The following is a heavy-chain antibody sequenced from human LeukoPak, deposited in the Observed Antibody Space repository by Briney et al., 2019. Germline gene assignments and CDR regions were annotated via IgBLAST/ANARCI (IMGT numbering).Heavy chain of an antibody. V-gene: IGHV3-23*01. CDR3: AKDLRSEDYDFWSGNWFDP. CDR2: ISGSGGST. J-gene: IGHJ5*02. Sequence: GGSLRLSCAASGFTFSSYAMSWVRQAPGKGLEWVSAISGSGGSTYYADSVKGRFTISRDNSKNTLYLQMNSLRAEDTAVYYCAKDLRSEDYDFWSGNWFDPWGQGTLVTFSS. D-gene: IGHD3-3*01. CDR1: GFTFSSYA.